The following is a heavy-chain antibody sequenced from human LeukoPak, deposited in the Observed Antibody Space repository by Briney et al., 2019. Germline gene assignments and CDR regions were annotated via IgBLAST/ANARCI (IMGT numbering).Heavy chain of an antibody. Sequence: PSETLSLTCTVSGGSISSYYWSWIRQPPGKGLEWIGYIYYSGSTNYNPSLKSRVTISVDPSKNQFSLKLSSVTAADTAVYYCARVGNYYDSSGFPDYWGQGTLVTVSS. CDR3: ARVGNYYDSSGFPDY. J-gene: IGHJ4*02. V-gene: IGHV4-59*01. CDR2: IYYSGST. CDR1: GGSISSYY. D-gene: IGHD3-22*01.